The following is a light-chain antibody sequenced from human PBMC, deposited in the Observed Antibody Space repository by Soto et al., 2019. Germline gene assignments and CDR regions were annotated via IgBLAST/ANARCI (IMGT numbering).Light chain of an antibody. V-gene: IGKV1D-16*01. CDR2: AAS. Sequence: DIQITQSPSSVSASVGDRVTITCRASQDISSWLAWYQQKPGKAPKIMIYAASSLQGGVPSRFSGSGSGTEFTLTISSLQPDDFATYYCQQYNSYSWTFGQGTKVDIK. CDR3: QQYNSYSWT. CDR1: QDISSW. J-gene: IGKJ1*01.